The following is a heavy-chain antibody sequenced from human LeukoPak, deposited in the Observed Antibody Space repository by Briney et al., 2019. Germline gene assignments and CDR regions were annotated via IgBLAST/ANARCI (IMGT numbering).Heavy chain of an antibody. CDR2: IYSDGST. V-gene: IGHV3-53*01. CDR3: ARDLDSYGSY. Sequence: PGRSLRLSCAASGFIVSSSYMSWVRQAPGKGLEWVSVIYSDGSTYYADSVKGRFTISRDNSKNTLYLQMNSLRAEDTAVYYCARDLDSYGSYWGQGTLVTVSS. CDR1: GFIVSSSY. J-gene: IGHJ4*02. D-gene: IGHD5-18*01.